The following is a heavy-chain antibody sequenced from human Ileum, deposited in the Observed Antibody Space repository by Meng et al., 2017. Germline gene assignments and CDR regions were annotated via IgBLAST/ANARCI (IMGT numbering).Heavy chain of an antibody. J-gene: IGHJ4*02. CDR1: GSCISSSAW. CDR2: MTLGRST. V-gene: IGHV4-4*02. CDR3: AHIFDS. Sequence: VQLEKACTGLDEPLGTRALPGAVSGSCISSSAWWSCVRQPPGNALEWIHDMTLGRSTNYTPSLKSRVTMSVDKSNDDLSLQLTFVTAADTAVYSCAHIFDSWGQGTLVTVSS.